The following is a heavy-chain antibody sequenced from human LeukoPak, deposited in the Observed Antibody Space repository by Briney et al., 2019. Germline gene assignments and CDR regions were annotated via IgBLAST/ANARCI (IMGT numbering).Heavy chain of an antibody. CDR3: ARVRTSRYYDSSGYYSHYYYYGMDV. CDR2: IYYSGST. Sequence: SQTLSLTCTVSGGSISSGGYYWSWIRQHPGKGLEWIGYIYYSGSTYYNPSFKSRVTISVDTSKNQFSLKLSSVTAADTAVYYCARVRTSRYYDSSGYYSHYYYYGMDVWGQGTTVTVSS. CDR1: GGSISSGGYY. D-gene: IGHD3-22*01. J-gene: IGHJ6*02. V-gene: IGHV4-31*03.